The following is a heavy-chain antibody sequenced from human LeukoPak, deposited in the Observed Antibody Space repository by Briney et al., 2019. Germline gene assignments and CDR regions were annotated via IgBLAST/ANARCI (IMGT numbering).Heavy chain of an antibody. Sequence: GASVKVSCKASGYTFTGSYMHWVRQAPGQGLEWMGGIIPIFGTPNYAQKFQGRVKVTTDDATGTAYMELSSLMSEDTAIYYCAKFDRYHFYLDVWGKGTPVTVSS. CDR3: AKFDRYHFYLDV. V-gene: IGHV1-69*05. CDR2: IIPIFGTP. CDR1: GYTFTGSY. J-gene: IGHJ6*03.